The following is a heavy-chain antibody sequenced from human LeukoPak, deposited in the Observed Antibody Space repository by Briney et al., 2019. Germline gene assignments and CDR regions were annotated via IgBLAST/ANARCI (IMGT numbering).Heavy chain of an antibody. CDR3: ARLKYYDSTGYSPGYYMDV. J-gene: IGHJ6*03. D-gene: IGHD3-22*01. Sequence: SETLSLTCTVSGGSIINYYWSWIRQPAGTGLEWVGRIYVTGSTIYNPSLQSRLSMSVDTSKNQFSLRLTSVTAANTAVYYCARLKYYDSTGYSPGYYMDVWGKGITVTVSS. CDR1: GGSIINYY. V-gene: IGHV4-4*07. CDR2: IYVTGST.